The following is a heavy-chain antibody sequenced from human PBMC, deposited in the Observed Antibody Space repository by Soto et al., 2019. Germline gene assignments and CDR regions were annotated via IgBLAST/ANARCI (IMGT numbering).Heavy chain of an antibody. D-gene: IGHD2-15*01. CDR2: ISAYNGNT. CDR3: VRSRYCSGGSCYSLWYFDL. J-gene: IGHJ2*01. V-gene: IGHV1-18*01. CDR1: GYTFTSYG. Sequence: QVQLVQSGAEVKKPGASVKVSCKASGYTFTSYGISWVRQAPGQGLEWMGWISAYNGNTNYAQKLQGRVTMTTDTYTRTAYVELSSLRSDETAVYYCVRSRYCSGGSCYSLWYFDLWGRGTLVTVAS.